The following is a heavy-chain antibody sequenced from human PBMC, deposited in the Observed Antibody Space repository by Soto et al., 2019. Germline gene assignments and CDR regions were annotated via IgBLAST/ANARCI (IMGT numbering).Heavy chain of an antibody. CDR3: GRDRYAYGSGRTIDY. CDR2: IVPILGVP. CDR1: GGTFSSYT. V-gene: IGHV1-69*08. J-gene: IGHJ4*02. Sequence: QVQLVQSGAEVKKPGSSVKVSCKASGGTFSSYTVSWVRQAPGQGLEWMGRIVPILGVPNYAQRFQGRVTITADKGTNTAYMELGSRRSDDTAVYYCGRDRYAYGSGRTIDYWGQGTLFTVSS. D-gene: IGHD3-10*01.